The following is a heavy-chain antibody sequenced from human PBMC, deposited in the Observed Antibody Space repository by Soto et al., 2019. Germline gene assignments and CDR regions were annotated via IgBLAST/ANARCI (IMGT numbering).Heavy chain of an antibody. V-gene: IGHV1-3*01. CDR2: IKADNGKT. CDR3: ARGGYFDGLIYADGMDV. D-gene: IGHD3-9*01. CDR1: GYTFTTYA. J-gene: IGHJ6*02. Sequence: ASVKVSCKASGYTFTTYAVHWVRQAPGQRLEWMGWIKADNGKTKYSQKFQGRATITMDTSASTAFMELSSLRSEDTALYYCARGGYFDGLIYADGMDVWGQGTTVTVS.